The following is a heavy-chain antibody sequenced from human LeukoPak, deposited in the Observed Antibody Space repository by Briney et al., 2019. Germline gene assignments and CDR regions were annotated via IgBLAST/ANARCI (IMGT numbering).Heavy chain of an antibody. CDR1: GGSVSSGSYY. J-gene: IGHJ4*02. CDR2: INHSGST. Sequence: PSETLSLTCTVSGGSVSSGSYYWSWIRQPPGKGLEWIGEINHSGSTNYNPSLKSRVTISVDTSKNQFSLKLSSVTAADTAVYYRARGAPRSKPREYVGSCYSPYCGGEWDYWGQGTLVTVSS. CDR3: ARGAPRSKPREYVGSCYSPYCGGEWDY. D-gene: IGHD2-21*01. V-gene: IGHV4-61*01.